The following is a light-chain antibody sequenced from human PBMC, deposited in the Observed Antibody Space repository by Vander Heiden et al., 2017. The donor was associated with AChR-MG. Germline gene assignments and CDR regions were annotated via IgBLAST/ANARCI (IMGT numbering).Light chain of an antibody. V-gene: IGKV1-12*01. CDR3: QQANSFPLT. J-gene: IGKJ5*01. CDR1: QGFGNW. CDR2: AAS. Sequence: DIQMTQSPSSVSASVGDRVTITCRASQGFGNWLAWYQQRPGKAPKLLIYAASTLQSGVPIRFSGTGSGTDFTLTISSLQPEDFATYYCQQANSFPLTFCQGTRLEIK.